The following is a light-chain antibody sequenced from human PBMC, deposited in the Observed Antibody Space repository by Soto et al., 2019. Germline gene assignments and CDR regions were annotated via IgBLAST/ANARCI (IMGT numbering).Light chain of an antibody. V-gene: IGLV2-14*03. J-gene: IGLJ2*01. CDR1: SSDIGAYNF. CDR2: DVN. CDR3: TSGTTSTTMI. Sequence: QSALTQPASVSGSPGQSITISCTGTSSDIGAYNFVSWYQQHPGKAPKLMLYDVNIRPSGVSNRFSGSKSGNTASLTISGLHAEDAAYYCCTSGTTSTTMIFGGGTKVTVL.